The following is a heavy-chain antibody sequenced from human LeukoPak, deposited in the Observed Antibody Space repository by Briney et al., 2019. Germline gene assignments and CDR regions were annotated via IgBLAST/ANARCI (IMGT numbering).Heavy chain of an antibody. J-gene: IGHJ4*02. CDR2: TYYRSKWYN. V-gene: IGHV6-1*01. CDR3: AREQTGDQNFDY. CDR1: GDSVSSNTAA. Sequence: SQTLSLTCAISGDSVSSNTAAWNWIRQSPSRGLEWLGRTYYRSKWYNNYAVSVKSRISINPDTSKNQFSLQLKSVAPEDTAVYYCAREQTGDQNFDYWGQGTLVSVSS. D-gene: IGHD7-27*01.